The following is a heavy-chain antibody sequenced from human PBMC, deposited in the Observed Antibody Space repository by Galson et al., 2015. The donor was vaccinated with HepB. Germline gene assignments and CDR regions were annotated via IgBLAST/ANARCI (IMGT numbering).Heavy chain of an antibody. CDR1: GFTFSSYA. CDR3: AREGVGYYYDSSGYLTLDY. D-gene: IGHD3-22*01. CDR2: ISYDGSNK. J-gene: IGHJ4*02. Sequence: SLRLSCAASGFTFSSYAMHWVRQAPGKGLEWVAVISYDGSNKYYADSVKGRFTISRDNSKNTLYLRMNSLRAEDTAVYYCAREGVGYYYDSSGYLTLDYWGQGTLVTVSS. V-gene: IGHV3-30*04.